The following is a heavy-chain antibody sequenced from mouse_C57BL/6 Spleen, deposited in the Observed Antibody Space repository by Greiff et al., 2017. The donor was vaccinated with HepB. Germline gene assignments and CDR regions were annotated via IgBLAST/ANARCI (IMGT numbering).Heavy chain of an antibody. CDR2: INPSNGGT. V-gene: IGHV1-53*01. J-gene: IGHJ4*01. CDR3: ARKGLPFYYAMDY. D-gene: IGHD2-10*01. Sequence: VQLQQPGTELVKPGASVKLSCKASGYTFTSYWMHWVKQRPGQGLEWIGNINPSNGGTNYNEKFKSKATLTVDKSSSTAYMQLSSLTSEDSAVYYCARKGLPFYYAMDYWGQGTSVTVSS. CDR1: GYTFTSYW.